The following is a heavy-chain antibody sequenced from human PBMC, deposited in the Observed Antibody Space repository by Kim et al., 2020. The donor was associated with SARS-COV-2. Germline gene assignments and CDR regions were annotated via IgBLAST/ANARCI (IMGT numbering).Heavy chain of an antibody. J-gene: IGHJ6*02. V-gene: IGHV1-69*01. Sequence: KFQGRVTITADESTSTAYMELSSLRSEDTAVYYCARTGDPSLPGYYGMDVWGQGTTVTVSS. CDR3: ARTGDPSLPGYYGMDV.